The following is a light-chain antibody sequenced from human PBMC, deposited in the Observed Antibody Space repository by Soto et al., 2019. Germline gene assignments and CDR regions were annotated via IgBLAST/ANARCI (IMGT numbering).Light chain of an antibody. CDR2: DVS. Sequence: QSALTQPRSVSGSPGQSVPISCTETSSDVGGYNYVSWYQQHPGKAPKLMIYDVSKRPSGVPDRFSGSKSGNTASLTISGLQAEDEADYYCCSYAGSYVVFGGGTKLTVL. V-gene: IGLV2-11*01. CDR3: CSYAGSYVV. J-gene: IGLJ2*01. CDR1: SSDVGGYNY.